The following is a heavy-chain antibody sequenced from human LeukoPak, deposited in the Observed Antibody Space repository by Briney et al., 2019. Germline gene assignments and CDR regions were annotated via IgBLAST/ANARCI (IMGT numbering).Heavy chain of an antibody. V-gene: IGHV3-23*01. CDR1: GFTFSNYA. J-gene: IGHJ4*02. CDR3: AKGLVPAAMSALDY. D-gene: IGHD2-2*01. CDR2: ISDSGSST. Sequence: GGSLRLSCAASGFTFSNYAMSWVRQAPGKGLERVSLISDSGSSTYYADSVKGRFTISRDNSKNTLYLQMNTLRAEDTAVYHCAKGLVPAAMSALDYWGQGTLVTVSS.